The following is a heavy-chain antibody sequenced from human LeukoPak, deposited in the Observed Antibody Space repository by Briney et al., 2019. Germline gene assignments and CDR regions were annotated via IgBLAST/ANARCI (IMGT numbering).Heavy chain of an antibody. CDR2: IYHSGST. D-gene: IGHD2/OR15-2a*01. J-gene: IGHJ6*03. CDR3: ARGATSTSYFYYYMDV. CDR1: GYSISSGYY. Sequence: SETLSLTCTVSGYSISSGYYWGWIRQPPGKGLEWIGSIYHSGSTYYNPSLKSRVTISVDTSKNQFSLKLTSVTAADTAVYYCARGATSTSYFYYYMDVWGKGTTVTVSS. V-gene: IGHV4-38-2*02.